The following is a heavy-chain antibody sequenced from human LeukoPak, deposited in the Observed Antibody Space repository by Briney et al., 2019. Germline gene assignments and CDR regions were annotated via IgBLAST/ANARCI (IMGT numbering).Heavy chain of an antibody. CDR2: IRYDGSNK. CDR3: AKDGGRGYETFDY. J-gene: IGHJ4*02. D-gene: IGHD5-12*01. V-gene: IGHV3-30*02. CDR1: GFTLSTYW. Sequence: PGGSLRLSCAASGFTLSTYWMSWVRQAPGKGLEWVAFIRYDGSNKYYADSVKGRFTISRDNSKNTLYLQMNSLRAEDTAVYYCAKDGGRGYETFDYWGQGTLVTVSS.